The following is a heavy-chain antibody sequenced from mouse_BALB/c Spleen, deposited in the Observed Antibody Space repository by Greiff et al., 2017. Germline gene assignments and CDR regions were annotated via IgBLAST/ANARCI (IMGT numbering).Heavy chain of an antibody. D-gene: IGHD2-2*01. CDR3: ARDYGYEYFDV. CDR1: GYSITSDYA. Sequence: EVKLVESGPGLVKPSQSLSLTCTVTGYSITSDYAWNWIRQFPGNKLEWMGYISYSGSTSYNPSLKSRISITRDTSKNQFFLQLNSVTTEDTATYYCARDYGYEYFDVWGAGTTVTVSS. V-gene: IGHV3-2*02. CDR2: ISYSGST. J-gene: IGHJ1*01.